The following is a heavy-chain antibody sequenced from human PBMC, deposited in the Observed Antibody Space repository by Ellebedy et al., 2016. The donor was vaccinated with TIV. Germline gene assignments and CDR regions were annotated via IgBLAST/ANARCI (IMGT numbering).Heavy chain of an antibody. V-gene: IGHV3-48*04. CDR3: ARDMGRWLQFLGY. J-gene: IGHJ4*02. Sequence: GESLKISCAAPGFTFNSYGMGWVRQAPGAGLEWVSYISSSITSIYYADSVKGRFTISRDNAKNSLWLQMNSLRAEDTAVYYCARDMGRWLQFLGYWGQGTLVTVSS. CDR2: ISSSITSI. CDR1: GFTFNSYG. D-gene: IGHD5-24*01.